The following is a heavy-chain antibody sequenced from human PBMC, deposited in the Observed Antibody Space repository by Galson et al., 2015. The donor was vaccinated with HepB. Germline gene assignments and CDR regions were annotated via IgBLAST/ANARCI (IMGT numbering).Heavy chain of an antibody. D-gene: IGHD5-24*01. J-gene: IGHJ2*01. CDR1: GFTFSSYW. CDR3: ARVHLCGAGCNSWYFDL. Sequence: SLRLSCAASGFTFSSYWMSWVRQAPGTGLEWVANIEGDGSEKNYADSVKGRITISRDNAKNSLFLQLNRLRAEDTAVYFCARVHLCGAGCNSWYFDLWGRGTPVTVSS. V-gene: IGHV3-7*03. CDR2: IEGDGSEK.